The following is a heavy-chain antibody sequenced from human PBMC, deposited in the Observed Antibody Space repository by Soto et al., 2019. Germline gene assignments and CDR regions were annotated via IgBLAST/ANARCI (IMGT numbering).Heavy chain of an antibody. CDR2: IFHSGDT. V-gene: IGHV4-4*02. CDR1: GDSIRNSRW. CDR3: AYSTGWYRHDV. Sequence: QVKLQESGPGRVKPSGTLSLTCAVSGDSIRNSRWWTWVRQPPGKGLEWIGDIFHSGDTNYTPSLKSRVFISVDKAQNQFSLKVSSVTAADTAVYYCAYSTGWYRHDVWGQGTVVTVSS. D-gene: IGHD6-19*01. J-gene: IGHJ3*01.